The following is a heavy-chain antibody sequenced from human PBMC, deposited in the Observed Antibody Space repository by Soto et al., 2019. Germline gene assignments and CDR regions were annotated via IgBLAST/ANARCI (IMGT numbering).Heavy chain of an antibody. CDR3: ARVGDSSSFFTTLDY. CDR2: ITSGASTR. V-gene: IGHV3-48*01. Sequence: EVQLVESGGGLVQPGGSLRLSCATSGFFFATYRMNWVRQAPGKGLEWVSYITSGASTRYHSDSVKGRFTISRDDAKGTLFLQMNNLRVDDTDVYYCARVGDSSSFFTTLDYWGQGTLVTVSS. D-gene: IGHD3-22*01. CDR1: GFFFATYR. J-gene: IGHJ4*02.